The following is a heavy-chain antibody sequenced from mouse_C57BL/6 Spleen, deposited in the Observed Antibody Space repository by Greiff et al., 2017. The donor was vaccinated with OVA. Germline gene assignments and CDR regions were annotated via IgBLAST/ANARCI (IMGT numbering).Heavy chain of an antibody. CDR2: IDPETGGT. J-gene: IGHJ2*01. CDR3: TGHYYGSSFDY. V-gene: IGHV1-15*01. D-gene: IGHD1-1*01. CDR1: GYTFTDYE. Sequence: QVQLKQSGAELVRPGASVTLSCKASGYTFTDYEMHWVKQTPVHGLEWIGAIDPETGGTAYNQKFKGKAILTADKSSSTAYMELRSLTSEDSAVYYCTGHYYGSSFDYWGQGTTLTVSS.